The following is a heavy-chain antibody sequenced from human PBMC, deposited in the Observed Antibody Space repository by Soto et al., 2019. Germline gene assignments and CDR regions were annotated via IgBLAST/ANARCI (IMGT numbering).Heavy chain of an antibody. D-gene: IGHD2-2*01. CDR1: GFTFDDYA. Sequence: GGSLRLSCAASGFTFDDYAMHWVRQAPGKGLEWVSGISWNSGSIGYADSVKGRFTISRDNAKNSLYLQMNSLRAEDTALYYCAKGRRPYHPLDYWGQGTLVTVSS. J-gene: IGHJ4*02. V-gene: IGHV3-9*01. CDR3: AKGRRPYHPLDY. CDR2: ISWNSGSI.